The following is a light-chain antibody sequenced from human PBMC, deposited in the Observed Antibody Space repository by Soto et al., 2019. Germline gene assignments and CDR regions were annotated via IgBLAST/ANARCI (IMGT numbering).Light chain of an antibody. V-gene: IGKV3-15*01. CDR3: QQYNNWPSIT. J-gene: IGKJ5*01. CDR1: QSIGSY. Sequence: EIVMTQSPATLSVSPGERATLSCRASQSIGSYLAWYQQKPGQAPRLLIYGASTRATGIPARFSGSGSGTEFTLTISSLQSEDFAVYNCQQYNNWPSITFGQGTRLEFK. CDR2: GAS.